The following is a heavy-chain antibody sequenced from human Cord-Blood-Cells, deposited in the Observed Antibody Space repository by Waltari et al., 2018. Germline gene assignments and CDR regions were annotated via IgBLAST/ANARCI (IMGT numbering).Heavy chain of an antibody. CDR3: ARDSANCDY. V-gene: IGHV1-18*01. J-gene: IGHJ4*02. CDR2: ISAYNGNT. Sequence: WVRQAPGQGLEWMGWISAYNGNTNYAQKLQGRVTMTTDTSTSTAYMELRSLRSDDTAVYYCARDSANCDYWGQGTLVTVSS.